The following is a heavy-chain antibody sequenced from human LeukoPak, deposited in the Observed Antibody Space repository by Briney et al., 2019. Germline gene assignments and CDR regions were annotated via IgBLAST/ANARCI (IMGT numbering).Heavy chain of an antibody. Sequence: GSLRLSCAASGFTFSSYSMNWVRQAPGKGLEWVSYISSSSNTIYYADSVKGRFTISRDNSKNTMYLQMSSLRTEDTAVYFCANDATQQQLSNLFYGMDVWGQGTTVTVSS. CDR1: GFTFSSYS. D-gene: IGHD6-13*01. CDR2: ISSSSNTI. J-gene: IGHJ6*02. V-gene: IGHV3-48*04. CDR3: ANDATQQQLSNLFYGMDV.